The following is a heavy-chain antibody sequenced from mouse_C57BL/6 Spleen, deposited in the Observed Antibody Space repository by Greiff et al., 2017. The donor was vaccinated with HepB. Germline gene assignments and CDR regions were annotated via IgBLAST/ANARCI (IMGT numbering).Heavy chain of an antibody. V-gene: IGHV1-64*01. D-gene: IGHD1-1*01. CDR2: IHPNSGST. CDR3: ARYGTWYAMDY. J-gene: IGHJ4*01. CDR1: GYTFTSYW. Sequence: QVQLQQSGAELVKPGASVKLSCKASGYTFTSYWMHWVKQRPGQGLEWIGMIHPNSGSTNYNEKFKSKATLTVDKSSSTAYMQLSSLTSEDSAVYYCARYGTWYAMDYWGQGTSVTVSS.